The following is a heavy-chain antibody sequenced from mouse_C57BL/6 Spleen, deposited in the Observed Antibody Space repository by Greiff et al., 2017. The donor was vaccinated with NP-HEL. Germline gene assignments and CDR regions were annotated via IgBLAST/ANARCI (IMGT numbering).Heavy chain of an antibody. CDR2: IDPSDSYT. V-gene: IGHV1-69*01. CDR3: ARGGGYYPYYFDY. J-gene: IGHJ2*01. D-gene: IGHD2-3*01. CDR1: GYTFTSYW. Sequence: QVQLQQPGAELVMPGASVKLSCKASGYTFTSYWMHWVKQRPGQGLEWIGEIDPSDSYTNYNQKFKGKSTLTVDKSSSTAYMQLSSLTSEDSAVYYSARGGGYYPYYFDYWGQGTTLTVSS.